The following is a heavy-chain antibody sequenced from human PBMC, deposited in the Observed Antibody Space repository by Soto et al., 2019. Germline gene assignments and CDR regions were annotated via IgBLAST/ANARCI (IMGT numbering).Heavy chain of an antibody. CDR2: IIGSGGDT. J-gene: IGHJ3*02. V-gene: IGHV3-23*01. Sequence: DVQLLESGGDLIQPGGSLRLSCAASGFTFSSYTMRWVRQAPGKGLAWVSNIIGSGGDTYYADSVKGRFTISRDNSKNTLYRQMTSLRGDDTAIYYCVNEMSIRPICSFDIWGQGTMVTVS. CDR1: GFTFSSYT. CDR3: VNEMSIRPICSFDI.